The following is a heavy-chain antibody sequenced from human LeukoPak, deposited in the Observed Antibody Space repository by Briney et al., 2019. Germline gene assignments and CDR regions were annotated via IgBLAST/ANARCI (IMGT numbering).Heavy chain of an antibody. D-gene: IGHD3-3*01. Sequence: SETLSLTCTVSGGSISSSSYYWGWIRQPPGKGLEWIGSIYYSGSTYYNSSLKSRVTISVDTSRNQFSLQLISVTAADTAIYFCARAGFFGGMDVWGQGTTVTVSS. CDR3: ARAGFFGGMDV. V-gene: IGHV4-39*07. CDR1: GGSISSSSYY. CDR2: IYYSGST. J-gene: IGHJ6*02.